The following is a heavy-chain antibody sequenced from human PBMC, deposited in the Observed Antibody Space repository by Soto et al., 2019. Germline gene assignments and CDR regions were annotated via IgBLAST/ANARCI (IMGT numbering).Heavy chain of an antibody. J-gene: IGHJ5*02. CDR3: PPLTLPAPPDASPCLDT. CDR1: GFTFSSHW. D-gene: IGHD2-2*01. V-gene: IGHV3-7*01. Sequence: GGSLRLSCAASGFTFSSHWMSWFRRAAGKGLEWVANIKTDGSEKYYADSVKGRFTVSKDNTQNSVFLQMNSLRAEDTAVYSCPPLTLPAPPDASPCLDTWGQGTRVTVSS. CDR2: IKTDGSEK.